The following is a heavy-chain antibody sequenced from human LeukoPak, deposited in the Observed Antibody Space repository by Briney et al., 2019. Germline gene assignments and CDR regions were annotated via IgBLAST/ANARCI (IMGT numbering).Heavy chain of an antibody. J-gene: IGHJ4*02. D-gene: IGHD2-2*01. CDR2: IYYNGIT. CDR3: ARHRVISAAILY. CDR1: GGSITTNSYY. Sequence: SETLSLTCTVSGGSITTNSYYWGWIRQPPGKGLEWIGSIYYNGITFYNSSLKSRVTIFVDTSKNQFSLKLSSVTAADTAVYYCARHRVISAAILYWGQGALVTVSS. V-gene: IGHV4-39*01.